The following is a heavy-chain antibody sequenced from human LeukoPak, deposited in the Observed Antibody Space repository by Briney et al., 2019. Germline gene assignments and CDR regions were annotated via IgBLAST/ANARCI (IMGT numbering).Heavy chain of an antibody. D-gene: IGHD1-26*01. J-gene: IGHJ3*02. V-gene: IGHV3-53*01. CDR2: IYSGGST. CDR1: ELTVTSNY. Sequence: PGGSLRLSCAASELTVTSNYMSWVRQAPGKGLEWVSVIYSGGSTFYADSVKGRFTISRDNSKNTLYLQMNSLRAEDTAVYYCARGGSYLSAFDIWGQGTMVTVSS. CDR3: ARGGSYLSAFDI.